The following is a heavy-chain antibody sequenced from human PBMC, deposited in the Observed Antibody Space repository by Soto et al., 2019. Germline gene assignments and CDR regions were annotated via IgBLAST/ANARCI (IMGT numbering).Heavy chain of an antibody. Sequence: QVQLVQSGAEVKKPGSSVKVSCKASGGTFSSYAISWVRQAPGQGLEWMGGIIPIFGTANYAQKFQGRVTITADESTRTAYMELSSLRSEDTAVYYCARNIVVVPAAMHAYYYYMDVWGKGTTVTVSS. CDR2: IIPIFGTA. V-gene: IGHV1-69*01. D-gene: IGHD2-2*01. CDR1: GGTFSSYA. CDR3: ARNIVVVPAAMHAYYYYMDV. J-gene: IGHJ6*03.